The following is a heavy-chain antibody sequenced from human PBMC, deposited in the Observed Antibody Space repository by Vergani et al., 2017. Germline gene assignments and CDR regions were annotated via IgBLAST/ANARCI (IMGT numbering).Heavy chain of an antibody. V-gene: IGHV1-69-2*01. CDR2: VDPEDGET. CDR3: ATPQTVTTGGMEV. Sequence: EVQLVQSGAEVKKPGATMKISCKVSGYTFTDHCMHWVKQAPEKGLEWMGLVDPEDGETIYAEKFKGRVTIAADTSTDTAHLELSSLRSEDTAVYYCATPQTVTTGGMEVWGQGTTVIVSS. CDR1: GYTFTDHC. J-gene: IGHJ6*02. D-gene: IGHD4-17*01.